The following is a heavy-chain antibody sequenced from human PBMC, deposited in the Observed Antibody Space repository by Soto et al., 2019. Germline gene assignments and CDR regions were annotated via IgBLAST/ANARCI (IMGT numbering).Heavy chain of an antibody. CDR3: ARQQYYYDSSGHTGAFEY. J-gene: IGHJ4*02. V-gene: IGHV4-39*01. D-gene: IGHD3-22*01. CDR1: CGSISSSSYY. Sequence: SATLSLTCTVSCGSISSSSYYWGWIRQPPGKGLEWIGSIYYSGSTYYNPSLKSRVTISVDTSKNQFSLKLSSVTAADTAVYYCARQQYYYDSSGHTGAFEYWGQGTLVTVSS. CDR2: IYYSGST.